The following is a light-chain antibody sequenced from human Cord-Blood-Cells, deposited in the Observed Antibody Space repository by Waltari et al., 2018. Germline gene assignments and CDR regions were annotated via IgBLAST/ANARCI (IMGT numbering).Light chain of an antibody. CDR1: ALPTQY. CDR3: QSADSSGTWV. J-gene: IGLJ3*02. Sequence: SYELTQPPSVSVSPGQTARITCSGDALPTQYAYWYQQKPGQAPVLVIYNDRGSPSGLPERFSGSSSGKTVTLTIRGVQAEDEADYYCQSADSSGTWVFGGGTKLTVL. V-gene: IGLV3-25*02. CDR2: NDR.